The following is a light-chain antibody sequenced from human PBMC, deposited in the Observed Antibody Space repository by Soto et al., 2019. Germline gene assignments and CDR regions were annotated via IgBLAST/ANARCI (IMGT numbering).Light chain of an antibody. CDR1: QSIGTN. Sequence: ETVMTQSPATLSVSRGDRVTLSCRASQSIGTNLLWLQQSPGQPPRLLISGASDRVAGVPDRFSGSGSGTDFTLTISGLQSEDCAVYYCQQYAGWPRTFGQGTKLEIK. V-gene: IGKV3-15*01. CDR2: GAS. CDR3: QQYAGWPRT. J-gene: IGKJ2*01.